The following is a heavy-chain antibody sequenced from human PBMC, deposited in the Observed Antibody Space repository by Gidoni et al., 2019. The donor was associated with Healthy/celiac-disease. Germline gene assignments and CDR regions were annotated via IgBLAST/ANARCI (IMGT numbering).Heavy chain of an antibody. D-gene: IGHD3-22*01. CDR1: GFTVSSTY. V-gene: IGHV3-66*02. Sequence: EVQLVESGGGLVQPGGSLRLSCAASGFTVSSTYMSWVRQAPGKGLEWVSVIYSGGSTYYADSVKGRFTISRDNSKNTLYLQMNSLRAEDTAVYYCARDSRGHSSGYYHYTYFDYWGQGTLVTVSS. CDR3: ARDSRGHSSGYYHYTYFDY. J-gene: IGHJ4*02. CDR2: IYSGGST.